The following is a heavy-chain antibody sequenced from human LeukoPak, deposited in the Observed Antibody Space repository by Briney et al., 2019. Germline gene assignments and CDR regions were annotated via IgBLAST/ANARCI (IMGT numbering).Heavy chain of an antibody. CDR2: INPNSGGT. J-gene: IGHJ5*02. D-gene: IGHD6-6*01. Sequence: GASVKVSRMASGYTFTGYYMHWVRQAPGQGLEWMGWINPNSGGTNYAQKFQGRVTMTRDTSISTAYMELSRLRSDDTAVYYCARNSRIAARHTLGFDPWGQGTLVTVSS. CDR3: ARNSRIAARHTLGFDP. CDR1: GYTFTGYY. V-gene: IGHV1-2*02.